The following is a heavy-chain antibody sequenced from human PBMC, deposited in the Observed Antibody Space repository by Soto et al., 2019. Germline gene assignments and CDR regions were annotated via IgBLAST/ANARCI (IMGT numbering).Heavy chain of an antibody. CDR3: ARGGNHYYGSGSYYNYYYYYGMDV. CDR2: IIPIFGTA. D-gene: IGHD3-10*01. Sequence: SVKVSCKASGGTFSSYAISWVRQAPGQGLEWMGGIIPIFGTANYAQKFQGRVTITADESTSTAYMELSSLRSEDTAVYYCARGGNHYYGSGSYYNYYYYYGMDVWG. CDR1: GGTFSSYA. V-gene: IGHV1-69*13. J-gene: IGHJ6*02.